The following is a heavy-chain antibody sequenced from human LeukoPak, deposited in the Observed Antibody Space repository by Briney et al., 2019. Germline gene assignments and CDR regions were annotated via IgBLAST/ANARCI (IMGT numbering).Heavy chain of an antibody. CDR1: GGSMSIYY. J-gene: IGHJ3*02. D-gene: IGHD3-16*01. Sequence: SETLSHTCNVSGGSMSIYYWSWIRQPPGKGLEWIGYIYYSGTTKYNPSLKSRVTISVDTSKKQFSLNLISVTAADTAVYYCARHGAGGAFEIWGQGTMVTVSS. CDR3: ARHGAGGAFEI. V-gene: IGHV4-59*08. CDR2: IYYSGTT.